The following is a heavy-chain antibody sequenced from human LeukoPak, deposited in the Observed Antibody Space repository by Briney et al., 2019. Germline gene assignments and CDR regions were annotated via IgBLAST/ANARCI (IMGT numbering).Heavy chain of an antibody. D-gene: IGHD1-20*01. CDR2: IYYSGST. V-gene: IGHV4-31*03. CDR3: ARDGELITGPTWGSWYFDL. J-gene: IGHJ2*01. CDR1: GGSIGSGGYY. Sequence: SQTLSLTCTVSGGSIGSGGYYWSWIRQHPGKGLEWIGYIYYSGSTYYNPSLKSRVTISVDTSKNQFSLKLSSVTAADTAVYYCARDGELITGPTWGSWYFDLWGRGTLVTVSS.